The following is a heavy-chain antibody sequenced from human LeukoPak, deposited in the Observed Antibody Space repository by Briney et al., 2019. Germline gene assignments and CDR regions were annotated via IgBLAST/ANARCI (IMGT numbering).Heavy chain of an antibody. V-gene: IGHV1-69*05. Sequence: SVKVSCKASGGTFSSYAISWVRKAPGQGLEWMGGIIPIFGTANYAQKFQGRVTITTDESTSTAYMELSSLRSEDTAVYYCARGIRGMATPSYYFDYWGQGTLVTVSS. J-gene: IGHJ4*02. CDR1: GGTFSSYA. CDR3: ARGIRGMATPSYYFDY. CDR2: IIPIFGTA. D-gene: IGHD5-24*01.